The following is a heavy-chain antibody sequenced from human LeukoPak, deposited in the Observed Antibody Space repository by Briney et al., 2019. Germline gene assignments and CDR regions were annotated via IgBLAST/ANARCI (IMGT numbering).Heavy chain of an antibody. Sequence: SETLSLTCAVYGGSFSGYYWSWIRQPPGKGLEWIGEINHSGSTNYNPSLKSRVTISVDTSKNQFSLKLSSATAADTAVYYCARARGYSGYDLPGYWGQGTLVTVSS. V-gene: IGHV4-34*01. CDR1: GGSFSGYY. J-gene: IGHJ4*02. CDR2: INHSGST. CDR3: ARARGYSGYDLPGY. D-gene: IGHD5-12*01.